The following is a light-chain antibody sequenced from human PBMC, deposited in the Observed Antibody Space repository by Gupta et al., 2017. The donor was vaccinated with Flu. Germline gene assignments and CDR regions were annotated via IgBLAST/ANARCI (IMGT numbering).Light chain of an antibody. CDR1: SSDVGGYDD. CDR3: CSYTTISTRV. V-gene: IGLV2-14*04. J-gene: IGLJ3*02. CDR2: DVS. Sequence: SITISCTGTSSDVGGYDDVSWYKQLPGKAPKLVIYDVSNRPSGVSNRFSGSKAGNTASLTISGLQAEDEADYYCCSYTTISTRVFGGGTKLTVL.